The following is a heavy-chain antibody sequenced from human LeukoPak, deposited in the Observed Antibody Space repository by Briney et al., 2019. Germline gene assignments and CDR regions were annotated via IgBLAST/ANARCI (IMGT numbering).Heavy chain of an antibody. CDR1: GYTFTSYG. Sequence: EASVKVSCKASGYTFTSYGISWVRQAPGQGLEWMGWISAYNGNTNYAQKLQGRVTMTTDTSTSTAYMELRSLRSDDTAVYYCASYDCSGGSCYRGYGRDVLGQGTTVTVSS. CDR2: ISAYNGNT. CDR3: ASYDCSGGSCYRGYGRDV. D-gene: IGHD2-15*01. J-gene: IGHJ6*02. V-gene: IGHV1-18*01.